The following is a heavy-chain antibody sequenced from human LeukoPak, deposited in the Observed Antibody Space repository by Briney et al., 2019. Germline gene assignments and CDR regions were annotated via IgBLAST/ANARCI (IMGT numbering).Heavy chain of an antibody. CDR1: GGSISGYY. CDR3: VRLDYGPGSYHLDY. D-gene: IGHD3-10*01. V-gene: IGHV4-59*01. Sequence: SETLSLTCTVSGGSISGYYWSWVRQPPGKGLEWIGYIYYSGSTVYDPSLKSRVSMSADTSKNQLSLKLSSVTAADTAVYYCVRLDYGPGSYHLDYWGQGTLVTVSS. J-gene: IGHJ4*02. CDR2: IYYSGST.